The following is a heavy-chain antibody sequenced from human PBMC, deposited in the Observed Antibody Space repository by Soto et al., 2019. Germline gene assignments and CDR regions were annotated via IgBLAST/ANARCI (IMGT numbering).Heavy chain of an antibody. CDR2: ISGNGNSA. V-gene: IGHV3-23*01. J-gene: IGHJ4*02. CDR1: GFTFRDYA. Sequence: AQLLESGGDLVQPGGSLRLSCAASGFTFRDYAMNWVGQAPGKGLEWVADISGNGNSARHADSVKGRFTISRDNSQNTLYLHMNSLRVDDTAIYYCGKERRGSGWSVCNFWGQGTLVTVSS. D-gene: IGHD6-19*01. CDR3: GKERRGSGWSVCNF.